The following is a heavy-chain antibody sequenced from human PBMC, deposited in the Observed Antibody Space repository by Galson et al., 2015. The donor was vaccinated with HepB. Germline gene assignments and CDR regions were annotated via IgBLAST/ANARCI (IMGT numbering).Heavy chain of an antibody. V-gene: IGHV3-48*01. CDR3: ARQTRRVDY. J-gene: IGHJ4*02. CDR1: GFTFNSYY. Sequence: SLRLSCAASGFTFNSYYMSWVRQAPGKGLELISYISGSSSAINFADSVKGRFTISRDNAKNSLYLQMNSLRAGDTAVYYCARQTRRVDYWGQGTLVTVSS. CDR2: ISGSSSAI.